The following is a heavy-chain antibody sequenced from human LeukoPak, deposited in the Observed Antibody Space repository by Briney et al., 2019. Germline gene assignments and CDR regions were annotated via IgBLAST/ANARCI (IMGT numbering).Heavy chain of an antibody. D-gene: IGHD1-26*01. Sequence: KPSETLSLTCTVSGGSISSSSYCWGWIRQPPGKGLEWFGSIYSSGSTYYNPSLKSRVTISVDTSKNQFSLKLSSVTAADTALFYCARSRVGATILHFDYWGQGTLVTVSS. CDR3: ARSRVGATILHFDY. J-gene: IGHJ4*02. CDR1: GGSISSSSYC. V-gene: IGHV4-39*01. CDR2: IYSSGST.